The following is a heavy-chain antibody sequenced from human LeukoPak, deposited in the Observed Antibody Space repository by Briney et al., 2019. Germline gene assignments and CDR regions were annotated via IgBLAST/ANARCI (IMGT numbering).Heavy chain of an antibody. J-gene: IGHJ6*03. CDR2: MYYSGNT. V-gene: IGHV4-39*01. CDR3: ARVSGDYSLYYYYYYMDV. CDR1: GGSISSSRYY. Sequence: KPSETLSLTCSVSGGSISSSRYYWGWIRQPPGKGLEWIGSMYYSGNTYYNPSLKSRVTISVDTSKNQFSLKLSSVTAADTAVYYCARVSGDYSLYYYYYYMDVWGKGTTVTASS. D-gene: IGHD4-17*01.